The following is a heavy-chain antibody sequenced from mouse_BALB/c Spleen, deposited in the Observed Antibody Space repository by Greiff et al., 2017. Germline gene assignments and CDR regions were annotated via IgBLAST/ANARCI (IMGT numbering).Heavy chain of an antibody. CDR3: TNRAYGGSYEAMDY. CDR2: INPCNGGT. D-gene: IGHD1-1*01. J-gene: IGHJ4*01. Sequence: VQLQQSGAELVKPGASVKMSCKASGYTFTSYYMYWVKQRPGQGLEWIGGINPCNGGTNFNEKFKSKATLTVDKSSSTAYMQLSSLTSEDSAVYCCTNRAYGGSYEAMDYWGQGTSVTVSS. V-gene: IGHV1S16*01. CDR1: GYTFTSYY.